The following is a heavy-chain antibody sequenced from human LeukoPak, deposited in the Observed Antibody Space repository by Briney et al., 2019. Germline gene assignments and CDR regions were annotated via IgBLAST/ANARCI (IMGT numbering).Heavy chain of an antibody. D-gene: IGHD5/OR15-5a*01. Sequence: ASVKVSCKPSGYTLTDYYMHWVRQAPGQGLEWMGWINPNSGGTNFAQKFQGRVTMTRDTPINTAYMDLSSLTSDDTAVYYCARAIFGIRGGSPIPSTFDYWGQGTLVTVSS. V-gene: IGHV1-2*02. CDR3: ARAIFGIRGGSPIPSTFDY. CDR1: GYTLTDYY. CDR2: INPNSGGT. J-gene: IGHJ4*02.